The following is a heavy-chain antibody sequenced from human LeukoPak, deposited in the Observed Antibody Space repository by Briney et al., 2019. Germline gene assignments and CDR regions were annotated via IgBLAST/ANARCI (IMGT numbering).Heavy chain of an antibody. CDR1: GFTFSGSA. J-gene: IGHJ3*02. Sequence: GGSLRLSCAASGFTFSGSAMHWVRQASGKGLEWVGRIRSKANSYATAYAASVKGRFTISRDDSKNTAYLQMNSLKTEDTAVYYCTRRTQLWSQDTFDIWGQGTMVTVSS. V-gene: IGHV3-73*01. D-gene: IGHD5-18*01. CDR2: IRSKANSYAT. CDR3: TRRTQLWSQDTFDI.